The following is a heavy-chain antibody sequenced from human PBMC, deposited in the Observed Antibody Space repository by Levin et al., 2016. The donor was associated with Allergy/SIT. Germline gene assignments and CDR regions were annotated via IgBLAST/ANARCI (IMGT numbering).Heavy chain of an antibody. CDR1: GFTFSDYY. V-gene: IGHV3-11*01. J-gene: IGHJ4*02. D-gene: IGHD1-7*01. CDR3: ARDLSLELTDF. Sequence: GGSLRLSCAASGFTFSDYYMTWIRQAPGKGLEWISYISSVSSTTYYADSVKGRFTISRDNAKNSLFLEMSSLRVEDTAVYFCARDLSLELTDFWGQGTLVTVSS. CDR2: ISSVSSTT.